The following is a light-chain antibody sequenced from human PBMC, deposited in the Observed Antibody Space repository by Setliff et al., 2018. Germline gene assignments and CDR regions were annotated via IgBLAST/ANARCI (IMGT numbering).Light chain of an antibody. J-gene: IGLJ1*01. CDR3: SSYAGSRNFCV. Sequence: QSALAQPPSASGSPGQSVTISCTGTSSDIGGYNYVSWYQQHPGKAPKLMIYEVNKRPSGVPDRFSGSKSGNTASLTVSGLQAEDEADYYCSSYAGSRNFCVVGTGTKV. CDR1: SSDIGGYNY. V-gene: IGLV2-8*01. CDR2: EVN.